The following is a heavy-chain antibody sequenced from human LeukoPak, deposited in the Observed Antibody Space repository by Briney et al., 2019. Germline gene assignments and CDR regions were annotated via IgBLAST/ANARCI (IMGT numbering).Heavy chain of an antibody. CDR2: ISGYNGHT. V-gene: IGHV1-18*01. Sequence: GASVKVSCKASGYTFTNYGISWARQAPGQGLEWMGWISGYNGHTNYAQKFQGRVTMTTDTSTNMVYMELRSLRSDDTAVYYCARGSTHRYYYDSSGYYRGAFDYWGQGTLVTVSS. CDR3: ARGSTHRYYYDSSGYYRGAFDY. J-gene: IGHJ4*02. CDR1: GYTFTNYG. D-gene: IGHD3-22*01.